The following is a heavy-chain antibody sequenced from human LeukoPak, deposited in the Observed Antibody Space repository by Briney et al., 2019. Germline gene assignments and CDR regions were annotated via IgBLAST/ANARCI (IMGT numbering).Heavy chain of an antibody. V-gene: IGHV3-21*01. CDR1: GFTFSNAW. J-gene: IGHJ4*02. CDR2: ISSSSSYI. CDR3: ARENWNHPFDY. D-gene: IGHD1-14*01. Sequence: PGGSLRLSCAASGFTFSNAWMSWVRQAPGKGLEWVSSISSSSSYIYYADSVKGRFTISRDNAKNSLYLQMNSLRAEDTAVYYCARENWNHPFDYWGQGTLVTISS.